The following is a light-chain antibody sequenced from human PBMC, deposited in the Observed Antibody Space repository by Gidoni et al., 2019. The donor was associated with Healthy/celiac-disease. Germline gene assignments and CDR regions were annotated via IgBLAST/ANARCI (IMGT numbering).Light chain of an antibody. J-gene: IGKJ3*01. CDR3: MQALQTGEFT. CDR2: LGS. V-gene: IGKV2-28*01. CDR1: QSLLHSNGYNY. Sequence: DIVMTQSPLSLPVTPGEPASISCRSSQSLLHSNGYNYLDWYLQKPGQSPQLLIYLGSNRASGVPDRFSGSGSGTDFTLKISRVEAEDVGVYYCMQALQTGEFTLGPGTKVDIK.